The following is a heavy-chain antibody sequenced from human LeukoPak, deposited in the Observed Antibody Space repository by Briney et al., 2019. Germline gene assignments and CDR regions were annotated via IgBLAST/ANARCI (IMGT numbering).Heavy chain of an antibody. Sequence: GGSLRLSCAASGFTFSSYWMSWVRQAPGKGLEWVANIKQDGREKYYVDSVKGRFTISRDNAKNSLYLQMNGLRAEDTAVYYCARVSGSYYADYWGQGTLVTVSS. J-gene: IGHJ4*02. D-gene: IGHD1-26*01. V-gene: IGHV3-7*03. CDR1: GFTFSSYW. CDR2: IKQDGREK. CDR3: ARVSGSYYADY.